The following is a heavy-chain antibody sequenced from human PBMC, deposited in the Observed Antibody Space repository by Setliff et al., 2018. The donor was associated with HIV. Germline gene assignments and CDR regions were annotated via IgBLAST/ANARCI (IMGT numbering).Heavy chain of an antibody. CDR2: ITYSGSA. Sequence: SETLSLTCTVSGGSISSDDYYWNWIRQPPGKGLEWIGYITYSGSAYYNPSLKSRVTISIDTSNNQISLRLSSVTAADTAMYYCAREPDYWGQGILVTVSS. CDR3: AREPDY. CDR1: GGSISSDDYY. J-gene: IGHJ4*02. V-gene: IGHV4-30-4*08.